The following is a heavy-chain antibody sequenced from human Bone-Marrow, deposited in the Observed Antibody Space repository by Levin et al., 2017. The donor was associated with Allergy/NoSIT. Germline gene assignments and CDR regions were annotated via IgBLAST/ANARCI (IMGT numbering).Heavy chain of an antibody. J-gene: IGHJ4*02. CDR3: TGGPSGVRG. D-gene: IGHD3-16*01. Sequence: GGSLRLSCAASGFTFRSYAMHWVRQAPGKGLDWVSGISGSGGITYYADSVKGRFTISRDNSRNTLYLQMNSLRAEDTAVYYCTGGPSGVRGWGQGTLVTVSS. CDR2: ISGSGGIT. CDR1: GFTFRSYA. V-gene: IGHV3-23*01.